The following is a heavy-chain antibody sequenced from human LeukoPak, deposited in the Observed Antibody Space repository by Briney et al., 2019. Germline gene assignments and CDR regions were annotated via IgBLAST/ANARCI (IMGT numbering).Heavy chain of an antibody. D-gene: IGHD3-22*01. CDR1: GGSISSSSYY. J-gene: IGHJ4*02. CDR2: IYYSGST. Sequence: SETMSLTCTVSGGSISSSSYYWGWIRQPPGKGLEWIGSIYYSGSTYYNPSLKSRVTISVDTSKNQFSLKLSSVTAADTAVYYCARAYYDSSGYYCDYWGQGTLVTVSS. CDR3: ARAYYDSSGYYCDY. V-gene: IGHV4-39*01.